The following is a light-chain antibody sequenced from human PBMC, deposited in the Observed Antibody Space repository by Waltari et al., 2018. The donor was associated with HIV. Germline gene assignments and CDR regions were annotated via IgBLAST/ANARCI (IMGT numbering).Light chain of an antibody. CDR1: SNVSRFYQS. V-gene: IGLV2-14*01. J-gene: IGLJ2*01. Sequence: QSALTQPASVAGFLGQSINISCKVISNVSRFYQSVYCYQHSPGKLHRLIIFDINTRPSGVSDHFSVSRSGNSASLTFSGLQSGDEAHYYCASNRLDYTLIVGGGTKLTVL. CDR3: ASNRLDYTLI. CDR2: DIN.